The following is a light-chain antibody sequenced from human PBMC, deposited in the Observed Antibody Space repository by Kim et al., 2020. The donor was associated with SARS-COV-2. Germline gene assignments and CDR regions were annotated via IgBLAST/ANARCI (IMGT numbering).Light chain of an antibody. V-gene: IGKV1-17*01. J-gene: IGKJ5*01. Sequence: ASVGDRVTPSCRASQEIRNDLGWYQQNPGRAPKRLIYGASSLQSGVPSRFSGSGSGTEFTLTISSVQPEDFATYFCLQHSTYPLTFGQGTRLEIK. CDR1: QEIRND. CDR3: LQHSTYPLT. CDR2: GAS.